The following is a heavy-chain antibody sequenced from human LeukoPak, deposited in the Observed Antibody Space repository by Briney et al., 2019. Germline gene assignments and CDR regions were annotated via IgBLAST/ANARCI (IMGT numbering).Heavy chain of an antibody. CDR2: INPNSGGT. D-gene: IGHD5-12*01. CDR1: GGTFSSYA. V-gene: IGHV1-2*06. Sequence: ASVKVSCKASGGTFSSYAISWVRQAPGQGLERMGRINPNSGGTNYAQKFQGRVTMTRDTSISTAYMELSSLSSDDTAVYFCARRVGSSSGYSFDYWGQGTLVTVSS. J-gene: IGHJ4*02. CDR3: ARRVGSSSGYSFDY.